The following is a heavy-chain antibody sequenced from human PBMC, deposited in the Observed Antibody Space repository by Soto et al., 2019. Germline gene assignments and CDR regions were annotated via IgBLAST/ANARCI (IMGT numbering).Heavy chain of an antibody. Sequence: GSLRLSCAASGFTFSRYAMSWVRQAPGKGLEWVSAISGSGGSTYYADSVKGRFTISRDNSKITLYLQINSLRAEDTAVYYCAKGIGLLVPAAAWYYFYGMDVWGQGTTVTVSS. V-gene: IGHV3-23*01. D-gene: IGHD2-2*01. CDR1: GFTFSRYA. J-gene: IGHJ6*02. CDR3: AKGIGLLVPAAAWYYFYGMDV. CDR2: ISGSGGST.